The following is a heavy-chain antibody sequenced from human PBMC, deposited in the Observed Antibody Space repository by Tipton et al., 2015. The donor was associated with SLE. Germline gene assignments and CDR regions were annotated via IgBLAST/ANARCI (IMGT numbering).Heavy chain of an antibody. CDR3: ATVDYFDSGDAFDF. V-gene: IGHV4-4*02. CDR1: GGSMSSGDYS. Sequence: GLVKPSETLSLTCAVSGGSMSSGDYSWSWVRQPPGKGLEWIGEIYHSGSTNYNPSLKSRVTISVDRSKNQFSLMLSSVTAADTAVYYCATVDYFDSGDAFDFWGHGSMVTVSS. D-gene: IGHD3-22*01. CDR2: IYHSGST. J-gene: IGHJ3*01.